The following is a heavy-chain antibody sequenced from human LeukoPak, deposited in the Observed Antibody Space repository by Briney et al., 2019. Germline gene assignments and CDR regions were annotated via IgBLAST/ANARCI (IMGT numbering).Heavy chain of an antibody. J-gene: IGHJ3*02. CDR2: IYTSGST. V-gene: IGHV4-4*07. CDR1: GGSISSYY. D-gene: IGHD3-10*01. Sequence: KPSETLSLTCTVSGGSISSYYWSWIRQPAGKGLEWIGRIYTSGSTNYNPSLKSRVTMSVDTSKNQFSLKLSSVTAADTAVYYCARGSRRTYYYGSGSYPPHHVRAFDIWGQGTMVTVSS. CDR3: ARGSRRTYYYGSGSYPPHHVRAFDI.